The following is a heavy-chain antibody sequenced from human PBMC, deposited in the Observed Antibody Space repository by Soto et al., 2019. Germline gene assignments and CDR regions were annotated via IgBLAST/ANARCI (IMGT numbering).Heavy chain of an antibody. J-gene: IGHJ5*02. CDR2: INHSGST. V-gene: IGHV4-34*01. CDR3: ASAEGSGWYRNWFDP. CDR1: GGSFSGYY. D-gene: IGHD6-19*01. Sequence: SETLSLTCAVYGGSFSGYYWSWIRQPPGKGLEWIGEINHSGSTNYNPSLKSRVTISVDTSKNQFSLKLSSVTAADTAVYYCASAEGSGWYRNWFDPWGQGTLVT.